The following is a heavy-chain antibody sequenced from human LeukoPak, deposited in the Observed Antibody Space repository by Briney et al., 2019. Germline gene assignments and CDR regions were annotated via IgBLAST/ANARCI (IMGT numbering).Heavy chain of an antibody. V-gene: IGHV3-21*01. CDR3: AREEAAAKDY. D-gene: IGHD6-13*01. Sequence: GGSLRLSCAASGFTFSSYSMNWVRQAPGKGLEWVSSISSSSSYIYYADSVKGRFTISRDNAKNSLYLQMSSLRAEDTAVYYCAREEAAAKDYWGQGTLVTVSS. J-gene: IGHJ4*02. CDR2: ISSSSSYI. CDR1: GFTFSSYS.